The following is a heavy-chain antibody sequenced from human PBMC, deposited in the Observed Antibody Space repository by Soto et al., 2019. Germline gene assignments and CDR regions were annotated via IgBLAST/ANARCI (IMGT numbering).Heavy chain of an antibody. D-gene: IGHD3-3*02. Sequence: GGSLRLSCAASGFTFSNAWMSWVRQAPGKGLGWVGRIKSKTDGGTTDYAAPVKGRFTISRDDSKNTLYLQMNSLKTEDTAVYYCTTAISRPKYFQHWGQGTRVTVPQ. J-gene: IGHJ1*01. CDR3: TTAISRPKYFQH. CDR2: IKSKTDGGTT. CDR1: GFTFSNAW. V-gene: IGHV3-15*01.